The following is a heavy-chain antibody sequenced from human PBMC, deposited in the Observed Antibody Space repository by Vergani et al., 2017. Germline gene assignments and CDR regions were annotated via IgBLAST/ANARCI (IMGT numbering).Heavy chain of an antibody. Sequence: QVQLVESGGGVVQPGASVKVSCKASGYTFTSYAMHWVRQAPGQRLEWMGWSNAGNGNTKYSQEFQGRVTITRDTSASTAYMELRSLRSDDTAVYYCARDNYYYDSSGYPNWFDPWGQGTLVTVSS. CDR1: GYTFTSYA. J-gene: IGHJ5*02. V-gene: IGHV1-3*02. CDR2: SNAGNGNT. CDR3: ARDNYYYDSSGYPNWFDP. D-gene: IGHD3-22*01.